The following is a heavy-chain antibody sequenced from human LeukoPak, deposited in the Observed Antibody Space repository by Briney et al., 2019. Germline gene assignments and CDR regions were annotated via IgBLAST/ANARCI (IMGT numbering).Heavy chain of an antibody. D-gene: IGHD3-9*01. Sequence: GGSLRLSCAASGFTFSSYSMNWVRQAPGKGLEWVSYISSSSGYIYYADSVKGRFTISRDNAKNSLYLQMNSLRAEDTAVYYCARGVELTGYSDYWGRGTLVTVSS. CDR2: ISSSSGYI. CDR3: ARGVELTGYSDY. CDR1: GFTFSSYS. J-gene: IGHJ4*02. V-gene: IGHV3-21*05.